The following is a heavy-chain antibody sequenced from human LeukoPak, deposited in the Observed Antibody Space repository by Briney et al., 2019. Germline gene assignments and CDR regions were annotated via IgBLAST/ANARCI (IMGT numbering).Heavy chain of an antibody. CDR2: IYSGGST. CDR1: GFTVSSNY. Sequence: PGGSLRLSCAASGFTVSSNYMSWVRQAPGKGLEWVSVIYSGGSTYYADSVKGRFTISRDNSKNTLYLQMNSLRAEDTAVYYCARDPVVRGVRDYYYGMDVWGQGTTVAVSS. CDR3: ARDPVVRGVRDYYYGMDV. J-gene: IGHJ6*02. V-gene: IGHV3-66*01. D-gene: IGHD3-10*01.